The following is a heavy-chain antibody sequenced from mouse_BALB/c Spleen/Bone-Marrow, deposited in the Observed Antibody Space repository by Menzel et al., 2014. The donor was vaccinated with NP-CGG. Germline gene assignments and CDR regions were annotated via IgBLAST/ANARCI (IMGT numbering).Heavy chain of an antibody. CDR3: TRYGNSHYYAMDY. J-gene: IGHJ4*01. V-gene: IGHV1-69*02. CDR2: IYPSDSYT. CDR1: GYTFTSYW. Sequence: QVQLKQSGAELVRPGASVKLPCRASGYTFTSYWINWVKQRPGQGLEWIGNIYPSDSYTNYNQRFKDKATLTVDKSSSTAYMQLSSPTSEDSAVYYCTRYGNSHYYAMDYWGQGTSVTISS. D-gene: IGHD1-1*01.